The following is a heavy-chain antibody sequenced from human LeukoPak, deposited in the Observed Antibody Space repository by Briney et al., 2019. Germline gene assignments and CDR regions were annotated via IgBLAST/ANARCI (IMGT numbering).Heavy chain of an antibody. D-gene: IGHD6-19*01. CDR1: VFTPTSVA. CDR2: ISYDGSNK. CDR3: AKDLGNGIAGAGLDC. V-gene: IGHV3-30*18. Sequence: GRTLRPSRALSVFTPTSVAMQWGPEAPGKGLGWVAVISYDGSNKYYADSVKGRFTISRDNSKNTLYLQMNSLRAEDTAVYYCAKDLGNGIAGAGLDCWGRGTLVTVPS. J-gene: IGHJ4*02.